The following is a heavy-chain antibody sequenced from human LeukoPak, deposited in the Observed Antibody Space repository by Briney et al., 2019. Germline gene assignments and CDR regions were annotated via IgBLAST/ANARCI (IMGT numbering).Heavy chain of an antibody. D-gene: IGHD2-15*01. V-gene: IGHV4-34*01. CDR3: ARGGFYCSGGSCYSQGAPYYYGMDV. J-gene: IGHJ6*02. CDR2: INHSGST. Sequence: PSETLSLTCAAYGGSFSGYYWSWIRQPPGKGLEWIGEINHSGSTNYNPSLKSRVTISVDTSKNQFSLKLSSVTAADTAVYYCARGGFYCSGGSCYSQGAPYYYGMDVWGQGTTVTVSS. CDR1: GGSFSGYY.